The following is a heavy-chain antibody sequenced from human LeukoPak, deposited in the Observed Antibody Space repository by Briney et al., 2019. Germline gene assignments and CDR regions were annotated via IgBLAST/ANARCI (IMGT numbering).Heavy chain of an antibody. CDR3: ARELYDFWSGYYYGPSYNWFDP. CDR1: GGSISSGSYY. D-gene: IGHD3-3*01. CDR2: IYTSGST. J-gene: IGHJ5*02. V-gene: IGHV4-61*02. Sequence: SQTLSLTCTVSGGSISSGSYYWSWIRQPAGKGLEWIGRIYTSGSTNYNPSLKSRVTISVDTSKNQFSPKLSSVTAADTAVYYCARELYDFWSGYYYGPSYNWFDPWGQGTLVTVSS.